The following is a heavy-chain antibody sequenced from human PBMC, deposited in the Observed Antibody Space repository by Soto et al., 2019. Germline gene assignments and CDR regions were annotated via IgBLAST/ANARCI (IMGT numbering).Heavy chain of an antibody. J-gene: IGHJ4*02. CDR2: ISAHNGNT. CDR1: GYTFTSYG. V-gene: IGHV1-18*01. Sequence: QVHLVQSGAEVEKPGASVKVYCKASGYTFTSYGITWVRQAPGQGLEWMGWISAHNGNTDYAQKLQGRVIVTRDTSTSTAYMELRSLRSDDTAVYYCARGRYGDYWGQGALVTVSS. D-gene: IGHD1-1*01. CDR3: ARGRYGDY.